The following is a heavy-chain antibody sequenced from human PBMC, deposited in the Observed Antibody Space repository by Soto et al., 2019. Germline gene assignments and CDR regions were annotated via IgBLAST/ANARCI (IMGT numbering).Heavy chain of an antibody. D-gene: IGHD3-9*01. Sequence: QVQLVESGGGVVQPGRSLRLSCAASGFPFSSYGMHWVRQAPGKGLEWVAVISYDGSNKYYADSVTGRFTISRDNSKNTLYLQMNSLRAEDTAVYYCAKDRSDYDILTGYYYFNWFDPWGQGTLVTVSS. CDR2: ISYDGSNK. CDR3: AKDRSDYDILTGYYYFNWFDP. J-gene: IGHJ5*02. V-gene: IGHV3-30*18. CDR1: GFPFSSYG.